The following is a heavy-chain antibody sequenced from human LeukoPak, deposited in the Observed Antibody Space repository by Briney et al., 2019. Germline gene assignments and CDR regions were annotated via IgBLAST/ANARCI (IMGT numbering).Heavy chain of an antibody. J-gene: IGHJ4*02. CDR1: GYTFTGYY. CDR2: INPNSGGT. D-gene: IGHD2-2*01. CDR3: ARLYCSSTSCYSLDY. V-gene: IGHV1-2*02. Sequence: ASVKVSCKASGYTFTGYYMHWVRQAPGQGLEWMGWINPNSGGTNYAQKLQGRVTMTTDTSTSTAYMELRSLRSDDTAVYYCARLYCSSTSCYSLDYWGQGTLVTVSS.